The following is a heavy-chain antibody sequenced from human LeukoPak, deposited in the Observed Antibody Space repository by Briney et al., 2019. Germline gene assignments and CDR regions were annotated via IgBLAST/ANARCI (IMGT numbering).Heavy chain of an antibody. J-gene: IGHJ5*02. CDR3: ARDLRSIAADWFDP. D-gene: IGHD6-13*01. Sequence: SETLSLTCTVSGGSISSYYWSWIRQPPGKGLEWIGYIYYSGSTNYNPSLKSRVTISVDTSENQFSLKLSSVTAADTAVYYCARDLRSIAADWFDPRGQGTLVTVSS. V-gene: IGHV4-59*01. CDR2: IYYSGST. CDR1: GGSISSYY.